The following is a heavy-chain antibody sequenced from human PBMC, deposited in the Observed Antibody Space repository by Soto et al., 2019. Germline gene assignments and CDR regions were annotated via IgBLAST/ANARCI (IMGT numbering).Heavy chain of an antibody. CDR3: VRTYYDFWSGSPSNSWFDF. Sequence: QITLKESGPTLVKPTQTLTLTCTFSGFSLSSSGVGVGWIRQPPGKALEWLAVSYWDDDRRYSPSLKRRLTITKDTSKNQVVLTMTNMGPVDTATYYCVRTYYDFWSGSPSNSWFDFWGQGTLVTVSS. D-gene: IGHD3-3*01. J-gene: IGHJ5*01. V-gene: IGHV2-5*02. CDR2: SYWDDDR. CDR1: GFSLSSSGVG.